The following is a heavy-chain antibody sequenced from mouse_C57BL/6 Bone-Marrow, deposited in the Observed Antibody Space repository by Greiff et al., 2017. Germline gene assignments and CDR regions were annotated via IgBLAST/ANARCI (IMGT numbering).Heavy chain of an antibody. J-gene: IGHJ4*01. CDR2: IYPRSGNT. Sequence: VQLQQSGAELARPGASVKLSCKASGYTFTSYGISWVKQRTGQGLEWIGEIYPRSGNTYYNEKFKGKATLTADKSSSTAYMELRSLTSEDAAVYFCARGGGGDYAMDYWGQGTAVTVAS. CDR3: ARGGGGDYAMDY. CDR1: GYTFTSYG. V-gene: IGHV1-81*01. D-gene: IGHD1-1*02.